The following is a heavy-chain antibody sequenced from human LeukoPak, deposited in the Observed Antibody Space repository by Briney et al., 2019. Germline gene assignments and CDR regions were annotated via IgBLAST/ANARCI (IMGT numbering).Heavy chain of an antibody. Sequence: NTGGSLRLSCAASGFTFNTYSMNWVRQAPGKGLEWVSSITRSSYIYYADSVKGRFTISRDNAKNSLYLQINSLRAEDTAVYYCARDPNYYGSGSYHDDYWGQGTLVTVSS. V-gene: IGHV3-21*01. D-gene: IGHD3-10*01. CDR1: GFTFNTYS. CDR2: ITRSSYI. CDR3: ARDPNYYGSGSYHDDY. J-gene: IGHJ4*02.